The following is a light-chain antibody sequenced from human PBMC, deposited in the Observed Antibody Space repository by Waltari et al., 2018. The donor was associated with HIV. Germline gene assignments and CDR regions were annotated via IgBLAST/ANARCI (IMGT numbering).Light chain of an antibody. CDR2: TAS. V-gene: IGKV1-NL1*01. CDR1: QDISNS. J-gene: IGKJ1*01. CDR3: QQYYSSLWT. Sequence: DIQMTQSPSSLSASVGDRVTITCRASQDISNSLAWYQQKVGEAPKLLLYTASLLESGVQSRFSGRGSGTVYTLTISSLQPEDFATYYCQQYYSSLWTFGQGTKVEIK.